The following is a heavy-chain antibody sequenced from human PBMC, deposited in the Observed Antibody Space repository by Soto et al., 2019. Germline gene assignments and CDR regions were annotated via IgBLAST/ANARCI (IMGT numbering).Heavy chain of an antibody. CDR2: MNPNSGNT. CDR1: GYTFTSYD. Sequence: QVQLVQSGAEVKKPGASVKVSCKASGYTFTSYDINWVRQATGQGLEWMGWMNPNSGNTGYAQKFQGRVTMTRNTSISTDYMELSSLRSEDTAVYYCATQSATVTFGASDIWGQGTMVTVSS. D-gene: IGHD4-17*01. V-gene: IGHV1-8*01. CDR3: ATQSATVTFGASDI. J-gene: IGHJ3*02.